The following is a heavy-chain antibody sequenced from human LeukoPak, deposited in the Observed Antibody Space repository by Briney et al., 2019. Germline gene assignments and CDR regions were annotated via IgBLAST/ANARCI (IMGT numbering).Heavy chain of an antibody. J-gene: IGHJ5*02. CDR3: ARAWRYTDWFDP. CDR2: INPSDDST. D-gene: IGHD1-14*01. CDR1: GYTFTSYY. V-gene: IGHV1-46*01. Sequence: GASVKVSCKASGYTFTSYYMHWVRQAPGQGLEGMGIINPSDDSTIYAQKFQGRVTVTRDTSTSTVYMELSSLRSEDTAVYYCARAWRYTDWFDPWGQGTLVTVSS.